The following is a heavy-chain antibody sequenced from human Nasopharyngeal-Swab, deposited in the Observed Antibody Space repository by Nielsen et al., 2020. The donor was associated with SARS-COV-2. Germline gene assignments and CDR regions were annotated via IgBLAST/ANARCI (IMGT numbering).Heavy chain of an antibody. CDR3: TRNDFWSGYYTDY. D-gene: IGHD3-3*01. V-gene: IGHV3-11*01. CDR1: GFTFSDYY. Sequence: GESLKISCAASGFTFSDYYMTWVRQAPGKGLDWVSYISATGNTVYYADSVKGRFTISRDNAKNSLYLQMNSLKTEDTAVYYCTRNDFWSGYYTDYWGQGTLVTVSS. CDR2: ISATGNTV. J-gene: IGHJ4*02.